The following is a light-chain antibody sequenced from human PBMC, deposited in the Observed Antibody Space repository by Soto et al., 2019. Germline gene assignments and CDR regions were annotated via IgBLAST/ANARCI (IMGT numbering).Light chain of an antibody. V-gene: IGKV2-28*01. Sequence: DIVMTQSPLSLPVTPGEPASISCRSSQSLLHSNGYNYLDWYLQKPGQSPQLLIYLGSNRASGVPDRFSGSGSGTEFTLKISRVEAEDVGVDYCMQALQTLFGQGTRLEI. J-gene: IGKJ5*01. CDR1: QSLLHSNGYNY. CDR3: MQALQTL. CDR2: LGS.